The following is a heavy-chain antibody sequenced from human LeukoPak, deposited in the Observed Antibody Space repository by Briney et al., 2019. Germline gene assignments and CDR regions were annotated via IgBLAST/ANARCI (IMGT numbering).Heavy chain of an antibody. V-gene: IGHV3-48*02. CDR3: ARDRDSGDYTAAPGDY. CDR2: ISSSGSTI. Sequence: GGSLRLSCAASGFTFSSYSMNWVRQAPGKGLEWISYISSSGSTINYADSVKGRFTISRDSAKNSLYLQMNSLRDGDTAVYYCARDRDSGDYTAAPGDYWGQGTLVTVSS. J-gene: IGHJ4*02. D-gene: IGHD4-17*01. CDR1: GFTFSSYS.